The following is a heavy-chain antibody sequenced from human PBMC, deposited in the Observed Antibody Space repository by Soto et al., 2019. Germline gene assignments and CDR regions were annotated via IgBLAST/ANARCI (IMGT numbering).Heavy chain of an antibody. J-gene: IGHJ2*01. CDR2: IYYSGST. V-gene: IGHV4-39*02. D-gene: IGHD4-17*01. CDR3: AKSTWTNWYFDF. CDR1: GGSISSSSAY. Sequence: QLQLQESGPGLVKPSETLSLTCTVSGGSISSSSAYWGWIRQPPGKGLEWIGSIYYSGSTYYNPSLQSRVTISVDTSKNHFSLKLSSVTAADTAVYYCAKSTWTNWYFDFWGRGTLVIVSS.